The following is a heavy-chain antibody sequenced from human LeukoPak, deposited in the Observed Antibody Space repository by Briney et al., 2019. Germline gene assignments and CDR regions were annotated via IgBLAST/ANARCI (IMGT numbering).Heavy chain of an antibody. CDR2: ISGSGGST. V-gene: IGHV3-23*01. D-gene: IGHD1-14*01. CDR1: GFTFSSYG. Sequence: SGGSLRLSCAASGFTFSSYGMSWVRQAPGKGLEWVSAISGSGGSTYYADSVRGRFTISRDNSKNTVFLQMNSLRAEDSAVYYCAKPARTDYADYWGQGTLVTVSS. J-gene: IGHJ4*02. CDR3: AKPARTDYADY.